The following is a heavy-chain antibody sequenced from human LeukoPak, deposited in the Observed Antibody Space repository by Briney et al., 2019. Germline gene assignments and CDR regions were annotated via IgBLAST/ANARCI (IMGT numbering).Heavy chain of an antibody. V-gene: IGHV1-18*04. CDR3: ATLYDFWSGYLGGEDYFDY. CDR2: ISAYNGNT. D-gene: IGHD3-3*01. J-gene: IGHJ4*02. CDR1: GYTFTSYG. Sequence: ASVKVSCKASGYTFTSYGISWVRQAPGQGLEWMGWISAYNGNTNYAQKLQGRVTMTTDTSTSTAYMELSRLRSDDTAVYYCATLYDFWSGYLGGEDYFDYWGQGTLVTVSS.